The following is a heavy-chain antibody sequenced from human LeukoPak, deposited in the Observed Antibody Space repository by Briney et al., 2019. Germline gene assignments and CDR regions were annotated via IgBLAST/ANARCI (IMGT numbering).Heavy chain of an antibody. Sequence: GGSLRLSCAASGFTFSSYSMNWVRQAPGKGLEWVSSISSSSSYIYYADSVKGRFTISRDNAKNSLYLQMNSLRAEDTAVYYCAILPGTWIAVAALRYFDYWGQGTLVTVSS. CDR1: GFTFSSYS. CDR3: AILPGTWIAVAALRYFDY. CDR2: ISSSSSYI. J-gene: IGHJ4*02. V-gene: IGHV3-21*04. D-gene: IGHD6-19*01.